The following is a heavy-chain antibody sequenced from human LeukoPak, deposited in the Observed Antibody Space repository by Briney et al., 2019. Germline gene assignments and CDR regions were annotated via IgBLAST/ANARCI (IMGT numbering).Heavy chain of an antibody. CDR2: IYYSGST. CDR3: ARGKGPYYYGSGRGYNWFDP. V-gene: IGHV4-39*07. J-gene: IGHJ5*02. Sequence: SETLSLTCTVSGGSISSSSYYWGWIRQPPGKGLEWIGSIYYSGSTYYNPSLKSRVTISVDTSKNQFSLKLNSVTAADTAVYYCARGKGPYYYGSGRGYNWFDPWGQGTLVTVSS. D-gene: IGHD3-10*01. CDR1: GGSISSSSYY.